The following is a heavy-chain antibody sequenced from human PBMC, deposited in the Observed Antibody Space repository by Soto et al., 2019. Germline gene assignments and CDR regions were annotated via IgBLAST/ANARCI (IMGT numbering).Heavy chain of an antibody. CDR1: GGTFSSYT. CDR2: IIPILGIA. Sequence: QVQLVQSGAEVKKPGSSVKVSCKASGGTFSSYTISWVRQAPGQGLEWMGRIIPILGIANYAQKFQGRVTITADKSTSTAYMELSSLRSEDTAVYYCARGGVGSSEDYYYYYGMDVWGQGTTVTVSS. V-gene: IGHV1-69*02. D-gene: IGHD6-13*01. J-gene: IGHJ6*02. CDR3: ARGGVGSSEDYYYYYGMDV.